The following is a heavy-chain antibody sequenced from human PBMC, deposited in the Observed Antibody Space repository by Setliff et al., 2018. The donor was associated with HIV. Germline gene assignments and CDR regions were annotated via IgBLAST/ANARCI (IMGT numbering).Heavy chain of an antibody. Sequence: LRLSCAASGFTLSNTYMAWVRQAPGKRPEWVSTLYGSGDTYHADSVKGRFTLSRDTSKNTMYLQMNSLRHEDTALYYCARVLPYNSALDNWGQGTLVTVSS. V-gene: IGHV3-66*02. CDR3: ARVLPYNSALDN. D-gene: IGHD6-25*01. J-gene: IGHJ4*02. CDR2: LYGSGDT. CDR1: GFTLSNTY.